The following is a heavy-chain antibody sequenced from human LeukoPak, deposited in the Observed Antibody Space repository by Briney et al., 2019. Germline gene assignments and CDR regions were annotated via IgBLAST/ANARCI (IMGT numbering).Heavy chain of an antibody. CDR3: ARRRYSSGRRGGYFDY. Sequence: GSLRLSCAASGFIFSDSYMSWVRQAPGKGLEWIGEINHSGSTNYNPSLKSRVTISVDTSKNQFSLKLSSVTAADTAVYYCARRRYSSGRRGGYFDYWGQGTLVTVSS. D-gene: IGHD6-19*01. J-gene: IGHJ4*02. V-gene: IGHV4-34*01. CDR1: GFIFSDSY. CDR2: INHSGST.